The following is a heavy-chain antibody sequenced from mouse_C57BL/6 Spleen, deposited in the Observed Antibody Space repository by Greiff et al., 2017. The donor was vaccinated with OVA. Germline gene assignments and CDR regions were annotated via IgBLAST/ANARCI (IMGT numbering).Heavy chain of an antibody. CDR2: IDPEDGET. V-gene: IGHV14-2*01. Sequence: VHVKQSGAELVKPGASVKLSCTASGFNIKDYYMHWVKQRNEQGLEWIGRIDPEDGETKYDQKFKGKATLTVDNSSNTAYLQLSSLTSEDTAVYYCALITTVVNWYFGVWGTGTTVTVSS. CDR1: GFNIKDYY. J-gene: IGHJ1*03. D-gene: IGHD1-1*01. CDR3: ALITTVVNWYFGV.